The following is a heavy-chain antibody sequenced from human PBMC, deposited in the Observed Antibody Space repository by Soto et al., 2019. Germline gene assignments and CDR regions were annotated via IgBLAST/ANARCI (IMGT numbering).Heavy chain of an antibody. D-gene: IGHD2-8*01. V-gene: IGHV3-21*01. CDR1: GFTFSTYS. Sequence: EVQLVESGGGLVKPGGSLRLSCAASGFTFSTYSMHWVRQAPGKGLELVSSFTTSTNIHYADSVKGRFTISRDNFKTSLYLRMNSLKSEDTAVYYCAGALITCASFSPPYSWGHGTLVTVSS. CDR2: FTTSTNI. J-gene: IGHJ5*01. CDR3: AGALITCASFSPPYS.